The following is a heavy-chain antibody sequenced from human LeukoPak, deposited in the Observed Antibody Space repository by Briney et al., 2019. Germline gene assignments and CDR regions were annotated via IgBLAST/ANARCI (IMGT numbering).Heavy chain of an antibody. CDR1: GFTFSSNS. D-gene: IGHD6-19*01. CDR3: ARAIFSRGWYLVDY. Sequence: GGSLRLSCAASGFTFSSNSMNWVRQAPGKGLEWVPSISSSSSYIYYADSVTGRFTISRDNAKNSLYLQMNSLRAEDTAVYYCARAIFSRGWYLVDYWGQGTLVTVSS. J-gene: IGHJ4*02. CDR2: ISSSSSYI. V-gene: IGHV3-21*01.